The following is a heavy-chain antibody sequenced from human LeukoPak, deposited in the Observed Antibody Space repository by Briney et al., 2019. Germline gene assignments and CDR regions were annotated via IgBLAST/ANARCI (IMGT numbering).Heavy chain of an antibody. Sequence: GGSLRLSCAASGFTLSTYWMTWVRQAPRKGLEWAAAIKSDGSETYYLDSVKGRFTISRDNAKNSVYLQMNSLRAEDTAVYYCAKDHVLIPMAGTDDAFDIWGQGTMVTVSS. CDR3: AKDHVLIPMAGTDDAFDI. CDR2: IKSDGSET. D-gene: IGHD6-19*01. CDR1: GFTLSTYW. V-gene: IGHV3-7*05. J-gene: IGHJ3*02.